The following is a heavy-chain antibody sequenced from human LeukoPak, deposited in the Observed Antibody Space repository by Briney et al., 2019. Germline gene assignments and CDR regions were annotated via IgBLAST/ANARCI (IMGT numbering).Heavy chain of an antibody. J-gene: IGHJ4*02. CDR2: ISGSGRTM. CDR3: ARGGLYGYDVFDY. Sequence: GGSLRLSCAASGFTFSSYEMNWVRQAPGKGLEWVSYISGSGRTMSYADSVKGRFTISRDNAKNSLYLQMNSLRVEDTAVYHCARGGLYGYDVFDYWGQRTLVTVSS. V-gene: IGHV3-48*03. D-gene: IGHD5-12*01. CDR1: GFTFSSYE.